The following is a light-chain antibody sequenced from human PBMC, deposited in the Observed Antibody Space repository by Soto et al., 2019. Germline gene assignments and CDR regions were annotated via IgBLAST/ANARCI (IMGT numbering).Light chain of an antibody. Sequence: IQLTQSPSSLSASVGDRVTITCRASQDIAIYLAWYQQKPGEAPKLLIYAASTLYGGVPSRFSGSGSGTDFDLTINRLKAEDFENYYCQQLRMYPSTFGGGTKVDIK. CDR3: QQLRMYPST. V-gene: IGKV1-9*01. CDR2: AAS. J-gene: IGKJ4*01. CDR1: QDIAIY.